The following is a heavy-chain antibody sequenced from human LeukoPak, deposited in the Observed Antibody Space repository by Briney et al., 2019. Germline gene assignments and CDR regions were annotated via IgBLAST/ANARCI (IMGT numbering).Heavy chain of an antibody. V-gene: IGHV1-8*01. CDR3: ARGGGGYCSSTSCYMYYFDY. J-gene: IGHJ4*02. CDR1: GYTFTIYY. Sequence: ASVKVSCKASGYTFTIYYINGVPQATGQGLEWMGWINRNSGNTSYAQKFQGRVTMTRHTSIRTPYMDLSSLRSEDTAVYYCARGGGGYCSSTSCYMYYFDYWGQGTLVTVSS. D-gene: IGHD2-2*02. CDR2: INRNSGNT.